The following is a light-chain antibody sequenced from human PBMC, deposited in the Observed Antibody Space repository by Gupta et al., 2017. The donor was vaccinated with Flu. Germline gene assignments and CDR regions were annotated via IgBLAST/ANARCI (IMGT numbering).Light chain of an antibody. Sequence: QSALTQPASVSGSPGQSIAISCTGTSGDLGAYNYVSWYQQHPGKAPKLVICEVSNRPSGVSDRFSGSKSGNTASLTISGLQAEDEADYYCSSYRDNNTLCVFGGGTNFTVL. V-gene: IGLV2-14*01. J-gene: IGLJ7*01. CDR1: SGDLGAYNY. CDR3: SSYRDNNTLCV. CDR2: EVS.